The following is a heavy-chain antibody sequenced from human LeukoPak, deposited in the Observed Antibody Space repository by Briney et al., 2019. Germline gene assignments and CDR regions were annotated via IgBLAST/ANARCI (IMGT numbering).Heavy chain of an antibody. J-gene: IGHJ4*02. Sequence: ASVKVSCKASGYTFTSYDINWVRQATGQGLEWMGWMNPNSGNTGYAQKFQGRVTITRNTSISTAYMELSSLRSDDTAVYYCARGRAAAGTRNFDYWGQGTLVTVSS. CDR2: MNPNSGNT. D-gene: IGHD6-13*01. CDR3: ARGRAAAGTRNFDY. V-gene: IGHV1-8*03. CDR1: GYTFTSYD.